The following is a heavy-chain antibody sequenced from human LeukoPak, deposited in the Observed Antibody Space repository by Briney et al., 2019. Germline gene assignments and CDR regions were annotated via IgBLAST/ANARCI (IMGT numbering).Heavy chain of an antibody. CDR3: TTPSFGSGRSDY. D-gene: IGHD3-10*01. J-gene: IGHJ4*02. CDR1: GFTSSNAW. V-gene: IGHV3-15*01. CDR2: IKSKTDGGTT. Sequence: GGSLRLSCAASGFTSSNAWMTWVRQAPGKGLEWVGRIKSKTDGGTTDYAAPVKGRFIISRDDSENTLYLQMNSLKTDDTAVYYCTTPSFGSGRSDYWGQGTLVTVSS.